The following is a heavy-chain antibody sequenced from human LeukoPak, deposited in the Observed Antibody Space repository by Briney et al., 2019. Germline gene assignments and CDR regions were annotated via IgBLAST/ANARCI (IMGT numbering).Heavy chain of an antibody. CDR1: GFTFSSYA. CDR2: ISGSGGST. D-gene: IGHD2-15*01. Sequence: GGSLRLSCAASGFTFSSYAMSWVRQAPGKGLEWVSAISGSGGSTYYADSVKGRFTISRDNSKNTLYLRMNSLRAEDTAVYYCAKELGYCSGGSCYSSNYFDYWGQGTLVTVSS. CDR3: AKELGYCSGGSCYSSNYFDY. V-gene: IGHV3-23*01. J-gene: IGHJ4*02.